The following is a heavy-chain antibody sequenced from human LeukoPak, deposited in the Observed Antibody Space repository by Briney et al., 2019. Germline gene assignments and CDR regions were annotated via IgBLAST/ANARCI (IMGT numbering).Heavy chain of an antibody. D-gene: IGHD3-3*01. CDR3: ARRDWVSGAVRAFDI. V-gene: IGHV3-11*04. J-gene: IGHJ3*02. CDR2: ISASGTIF. Sequence: RTGGSLRLSCGGSGFFFSDYHMNWIRQAPGKGLESVAYISASGTIFYQADSVRGRFTVSRDNAKKSMYLQMSGLRVEDTAVYYCARRDWVSGAVRAFDIWGQGTMVTVSS. CDR1: GFFFSDYH.